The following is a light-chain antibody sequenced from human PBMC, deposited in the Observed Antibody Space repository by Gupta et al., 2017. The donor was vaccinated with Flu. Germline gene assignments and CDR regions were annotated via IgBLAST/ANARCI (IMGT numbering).Light chain of an antibody. CDR3: GTWDSSRSAWV. J-gene: IGLJ3*02. V-gene: IGLV1-51*02. Sequence: QSVLTQPPSVSAASGQKVTISCSGSSSNIENNYVSWYQQLPGTAPKLLIYENNKRPSGIPDRFSGSKSDTSATLGITGLQTGDEADYYCGTWDSSRSAWVFGGGTKLTVL. CDR1: SSNIENNY. CDR2: ENN.